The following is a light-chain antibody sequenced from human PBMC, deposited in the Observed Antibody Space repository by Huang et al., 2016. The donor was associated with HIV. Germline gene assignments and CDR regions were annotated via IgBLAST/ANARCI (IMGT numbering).Light chain of an antibody. CDR1: QGITNG. CDR3: QQFYDYLFT. V-gene: IGKV1D-13*01. Sequence: ATQLTQSPSSLSASVGDRVTITCRASQGITNGLAWYQQNPGKPPKLLISDASTLESGFPSSFSASGFWTYFPLTISSLQPEDFATSYCQQFYDYLFTFGPGTKVDIK. CDR2: DAS. J-gene: IGKJ3*01.